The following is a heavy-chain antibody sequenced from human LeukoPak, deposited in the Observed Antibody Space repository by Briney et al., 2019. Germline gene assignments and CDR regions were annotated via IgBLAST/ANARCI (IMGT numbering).Heavy chain of an antibody. D-gene: IGHD6-19*01. Sequence: SETLSLTCTVSGYSISSGYYWGWIRQPPGKGLEWIGSIYHSGSTYYNPSLQSRVTISVDTSKNQFSLKLSSVTAADTAVYYCARRLEYSSGWYGNDAFDIWGQGTMVTVSS. CDR3: ARRLEYSSGWYGNDAFDI. CDR2: IYHSGST. CDR1: GYSISSGYY. J-gene: IGHJ3*02. V-gene: IGHV4-38-2*02.